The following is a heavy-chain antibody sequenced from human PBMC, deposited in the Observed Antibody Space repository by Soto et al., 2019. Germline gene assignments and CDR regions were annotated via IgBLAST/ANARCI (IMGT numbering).Heavy chain of an antibody. CDR3: AKWNGYGDY. Sequence: EVQLLESGGGLVQPGGSLRLSCAVSGFSFSTYGVTWVRQAPGKGLEWVSGVSGGSGATHYADSVKGRFTITGDNSKNTVYLHMNSLRVEYTAVYYCAKWNGYGDYWGQGTLVTVSS. CDR1: GFSFSTYG. J-gene: IGHJ4*02. CDR2: VSGGSGAT. V-gene: IGHV3-23*01. D-gene: IGHD1-1*01.